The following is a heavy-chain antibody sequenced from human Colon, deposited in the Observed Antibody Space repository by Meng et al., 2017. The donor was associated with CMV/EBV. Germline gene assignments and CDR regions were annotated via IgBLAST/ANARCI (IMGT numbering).Heavy chain of an antibody. CDR1: GFTFSSYA. Sequence: GESLKISCAASGFTFSSYAMSWVRQAPGKGLEWVSAISGSGGSTYYADSVKGRFTISRDHSKNTLYLQMNSLRAEDTAVYYCAKGRGDCSSTSCYKGYWGQGTLVTVSS. D-gene: IGHD2-2*02. J-gene: IGHJ4*02. CDR3: AKGRGDCSSTSCYKGY. CDR2: ISGSGGST. V-gene: IGHV3-23*01.